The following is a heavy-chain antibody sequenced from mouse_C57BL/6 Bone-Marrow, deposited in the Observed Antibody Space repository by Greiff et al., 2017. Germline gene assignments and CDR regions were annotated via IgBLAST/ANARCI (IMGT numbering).Heavy chain of an antibody. CDR1: GYTFTSYG. CDR2: IYPRSGNT. V-gene: IGHV1-81*01. J-gene: IGHJ2*01. CDR3: ARKIITTVVAHFDY. D-gene: IGHD1-1*01. Sequence: VQVVESGAELARPGASVKLSCKASGYTFTSYGISWVKQRTGQGLEWIGEIYPRSGNTYYNEKFKGKATLTADKSSSTAYMELRSLTSEDSAVYFCARKIITTVVAHFDYWGQGTTLTVSS.